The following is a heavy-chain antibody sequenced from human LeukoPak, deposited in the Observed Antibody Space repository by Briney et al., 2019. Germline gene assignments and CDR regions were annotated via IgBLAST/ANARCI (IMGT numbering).Heavy chain of an antibody. Sequence: GGSLRLSCAASGFTFSSYAMHWVRQAPGKGLEWVAFISYDGSNQYYADSVKGRFSISRDNSKNTLYVQMNSLRAEDTAVYYCARDYPTYYFGYWGQGALVIVSS. J-gene: IGHJ4*02. CDR3: ARDYPTYYFGY. CDR2: ISYDGSNQ. CDR1: GFTFSSYA. V-gene: IGHV3-30-3*01.